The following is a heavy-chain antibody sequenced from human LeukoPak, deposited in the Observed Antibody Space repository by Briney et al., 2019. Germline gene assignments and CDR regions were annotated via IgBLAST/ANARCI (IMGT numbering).Heavy chain of an antibody. CDR1: GFTFSSYA. Sequence: GGSLRLSCAASGFTFSSYAMSWVRQAPGKGLEWVSSISSSSSYIYYADSVKGRFTISRDNAKNSLYLQMNSLRAEDTAVYYCARDGVFSPLYYYYGMDVWGQGTTVTVSS. CDR2: ISSSSSYI. V-gene: IGHV3-21*01. CDR3: ARDGVFSPLYYYYGMDV. D-gene: IGHD3-16*01. J-gene: IGHJ6*02.